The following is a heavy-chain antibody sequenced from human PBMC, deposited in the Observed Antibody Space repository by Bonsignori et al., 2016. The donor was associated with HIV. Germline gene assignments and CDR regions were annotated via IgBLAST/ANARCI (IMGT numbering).Heavy chain of an antibody. D-gene: IGHD4/OR15-4a*01. CDR2: IYLGGDT. CDR1: GYSISSGFY. V-gene: IGHV4-38-2*01. CDR3: ARLVHSNYADF. J-gene: IGHJ4*01. Sequence: QVQLQESGPRLVRPSETLSLTCAVSGYSISSGFYWGWIRQTPQRGREVELASIYLGGDTYDNPSLTDRVSMSLDTSKNHFSLALTSVTAADTATYYCARLVHSNYADFWGRGSPGHRLL.